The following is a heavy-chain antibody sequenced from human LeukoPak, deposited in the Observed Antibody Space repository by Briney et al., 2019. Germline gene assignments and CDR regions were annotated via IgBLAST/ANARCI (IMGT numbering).Heavy chain of an antibody. CDR2: ISAYNGNT. CDR3: ARDIYDSSGYYYSDDAFDI. V-gene: IGHV1-18*01. J-gene: IGHJ3*02. Sequence: GASVKVSCKASGYTFTSYGISWVRQAPGQGLEWMGCISAYNGNTNYAQKLQGRVTVTTDTSTSTAYMELRSLRSDDTAVYYCARDIYDSSGYYYSDDAFDIWGQGTMVTVSS. CDR1: GYTFTSYG. D-gene: IGHD3-22*01.